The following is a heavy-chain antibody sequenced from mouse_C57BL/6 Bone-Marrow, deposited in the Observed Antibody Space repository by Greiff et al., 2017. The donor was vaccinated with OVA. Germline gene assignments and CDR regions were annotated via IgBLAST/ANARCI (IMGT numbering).Heavy chain of an antibody. Sequence: QVQLQQPGAELVRPGTSVKLSCKASGYTFTSYWMHGVKQRPGQGLEWIGVIDPSDSYTNYNQKFKGKATLTVDTSSSTAYMQLSSLTSEDSAVYYCAREGYDYDGDFDYWGQGTTLTVSS. J-gene: IGHJ2*01. CDR3: AREGYDYDGDFDY. CDR1: GYTFTSYW. D-gene: IGHD2-4*01. V-gene: IGHV1-59*01. CDR2: IDPSDSYT.